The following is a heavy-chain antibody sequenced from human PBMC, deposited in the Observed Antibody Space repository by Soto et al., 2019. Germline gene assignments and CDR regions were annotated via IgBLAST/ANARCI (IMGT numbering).Heavy chain of an antibody. D-gene: IGHD2-8*02. V-gene: IGHV3-23*01. CDR3: AKDRERDAWCEDY. CDR1: GFSFSSYA. CDR2: ISGSDGST. Sequence: SGGSLRLSCVASGFSFSSYAMTWVRQAPGKGLEWVSVISGSDGSTYYADSVKGRFTIPRDNSKNTLYLQMNSLRAEDTAVYYCAKDRERDAWCEDYWGQGTLVTVSS. J-gene: IGHJ4*02.